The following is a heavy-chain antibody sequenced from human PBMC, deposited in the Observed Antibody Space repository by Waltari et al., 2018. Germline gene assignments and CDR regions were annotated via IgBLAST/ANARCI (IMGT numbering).Heavy chain of an antibody. CDR1: GFTFTSSA. V-gene: IGHV1-58*02. D-gene: IGHD3-3*01. Sequence: QMQLVQSGPEVKKPGTSVKVSCKASGFTFTSSAMQWVRQARGPRLEWIGWIVVGSGNTNYAQKFQERVTITRDMSTSTAYMELSSLRSEDTAVYYCAASVNYDFWRGYYYYMDVWGKGTTVTISS. CDR2: IVVGSGNT. J-gene: IGHJ6*03. CDR3: AASVNYDFWRGYYYYMDV.